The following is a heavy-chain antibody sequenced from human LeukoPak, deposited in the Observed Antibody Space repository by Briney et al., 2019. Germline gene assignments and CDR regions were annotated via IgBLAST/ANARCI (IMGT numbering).Heavy chain of an antibody. CDR1: GGTFSSYA. J-gene: IGHJ5*02. CDR3: ARDSPPPLAVARTLAWFDP. CDR2: IIPILGIA. D-gene: IGHD6-19*01. Sequence: SVKVSCKASGGTFSSYAISWVRQAPGQGLEWMGRIIPILGIANYAQKFQGRVTITADKSTSTAYMELSSLRSEDTAVYYCARDSPPPLAVARTLAWFDPWGQGTLVTVSS. V-gene: IGHV1-69*04.